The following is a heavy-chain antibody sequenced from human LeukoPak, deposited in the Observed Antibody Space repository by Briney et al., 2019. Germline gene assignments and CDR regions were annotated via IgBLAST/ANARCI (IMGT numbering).Heavy chain of an antibody. CDR1: GFTFSSYE. V-gene: IGHV3-48*03. CDR2: ISSSGSTI. CDR3: ARERGDIVATPYYYGMDV. Sequence: PGGSLGLSCAASGFTFSSYEMNWVRQAPGKGLEWVSYISSSGSTIYYADSVKGRFTISRDNAKNSLYLQMNSLRAEDTAVYYCARERGDIVATPYYYGMDVWGKGTTVTVSS. D-gene: IGHD5-12*01. J-gene: IGHJ6*04.